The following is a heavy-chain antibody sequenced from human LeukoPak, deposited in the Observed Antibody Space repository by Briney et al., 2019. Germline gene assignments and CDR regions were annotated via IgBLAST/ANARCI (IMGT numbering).Heavy chain of an antibody. D-gene: IGHD1-26*01. J-gene: IGHJ4*02. CDR1: GFSFSNCG. Sequence: GESLKISCATSGFSFSNCGMHWVRQAPGKGLEWVAVIWNDGTYKYYADSVKGRFTISRDNSKNTLYLQMNSLRAEDTAVYYCAKPTRGSGSFLIDYWGQGTLVTVSS. CDR3: AKPTRGSGSFLIDY. V-gene: IGHV3-33*06. CDR2: IWNDGTYK.